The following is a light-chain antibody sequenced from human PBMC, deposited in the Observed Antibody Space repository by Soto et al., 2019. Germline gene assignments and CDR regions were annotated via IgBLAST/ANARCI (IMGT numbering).Light chain of an antibody. J-gene: IGKJ4*01. CDR3: QQSYNSPPLT. V-gene: IGKV1-39*01. Sequence: DIQMTQSPSSLSASVGDRVTITCRASQSISSYLNWYQQRPGKAPKLLIYAASSLQSGVPSRFSGSGSGTALTLTITSLQPEDFATYFCQQSYNSPPLTFGGGTKVEIK. CDR1: QSISSY. CDR2: AAS.